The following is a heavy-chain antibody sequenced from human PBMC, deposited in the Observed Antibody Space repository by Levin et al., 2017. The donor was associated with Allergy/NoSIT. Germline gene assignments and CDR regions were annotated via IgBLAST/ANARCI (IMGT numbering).Heavy chain of an antibody. CDR2: IIPIFGTA. V-gene: IGHV1-69*06. Sequence: KISCKASGGTFSSYAISWVRQAPGQGLEWMGGIIPIFGTANYAQKFQGRVTITADKSTSTAYMELSSLRSEDTAVYYCARDLYYYYGMDVWGQGTTVTVSS. CDR1: GGTFSSYA. CDR3: ARDLYYYYGMDV. J-gene: IGHJ6*02.